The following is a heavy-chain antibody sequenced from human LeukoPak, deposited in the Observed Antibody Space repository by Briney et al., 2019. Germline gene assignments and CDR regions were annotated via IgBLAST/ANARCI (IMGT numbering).Heavy chain of an antibody. CDR2: ISSAGAT. CDR3: ARDYYDSSGYYTSFDY. Sequence: GGSLRLSCAASGFLVSKNYMSWARQAPGKGLEWVSIISSAGATHYADSVKGRFTISRDNSKNTLYLQMNSLRAEDTAVYYCARDYYDSSGYYTSFDYWGQGTLVTVSS. D-gene: IGHD3-22*01. V-gene: IGHV3-66*02. J-gene: IGHJ4*02. CDR1: GFLVSKNY.